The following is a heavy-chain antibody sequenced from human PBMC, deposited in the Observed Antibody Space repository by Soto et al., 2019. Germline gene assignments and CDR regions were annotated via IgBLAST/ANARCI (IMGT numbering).Heavy chain of an antibody. CDR2: INHSGET. V-gene: IGHV4-34*01. D-gene: IGHD3-16*02. J-gene: IGHJ1*01. Sequence: SETLSLTCAVYGGSFSGYYWAWIRQPPGKGLEWIGEINHSGETNYNPSLKSRVTMSVDTSKNQFSLKLTSVTAADTAVYYCARGPFRSPNYWVRGTLVTVSS. CDR3: ARGPFRSPNY. CDR1: GGSFSGYY.